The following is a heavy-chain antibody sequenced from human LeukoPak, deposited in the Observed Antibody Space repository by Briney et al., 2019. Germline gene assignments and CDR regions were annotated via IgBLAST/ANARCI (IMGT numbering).Heavy chain of an antibody. V-gene: IGHV3-7*01. CDR1: GFSFSSNW. J-gene: IGHJ4*02. D-gene: IGHD3-16*01. CDR2: IKEDGGEK. CDR3: ARVQQGGYFDN. Sequence: PGGSLRLSCAASGFSFSSNWMSWVRQAPGKGLEWVANIKEDGGEKYYVDSAKGRFTISRDNAKKSLYLKMNSLRVEATAVYYCARVQQGGYFDNWVQGTLVTVSS.